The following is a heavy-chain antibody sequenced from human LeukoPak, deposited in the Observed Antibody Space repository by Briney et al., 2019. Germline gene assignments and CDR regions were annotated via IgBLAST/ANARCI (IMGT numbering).Heavy chain of an antibody. Sequence: PGGSLRLSCEASGFAISPYAMTWVRQAPGKGLEWVSGMSKSGDGTAYADTVRGRFIISRDNSKNTLYLQMNSLRVEDTAVYYCAKEAGVAGKYDRWGQGTLVTVSS. CDR2: MSKSGDGT. V-gene: IGHV3-23*01. CDR3: AKEAGVAGKYDR. D-gene: IGHD6-19*01. CDR1: GFAISPYA. J-gene: IGHJ5*02.